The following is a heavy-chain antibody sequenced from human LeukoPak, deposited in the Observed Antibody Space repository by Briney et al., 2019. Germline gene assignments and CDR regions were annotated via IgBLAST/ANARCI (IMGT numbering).Heavy chain of an antibody. CDR2: INPSGGST. V-gene: IGHV1-46*01. CDR3: ARDVTTRIPRGPYYFDY. Sequence: ASVKVSCKASGYTFTSYYMHWVRQAPGQGLEWMGIINPSGGSTSYAQKFQGRVTMTTDTSTSTAYMELRSLRSDDTAVYYCARDVTTRIPRGPYYFDYWGQGTLVTVSS. CDR1: GYTFTSYY. D-gene: IGHD3-22*01. J-gene: IGHJ4*02.